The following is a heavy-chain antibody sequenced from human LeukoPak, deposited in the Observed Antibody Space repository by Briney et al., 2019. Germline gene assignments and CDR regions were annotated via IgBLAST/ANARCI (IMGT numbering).Heavy chain of an antibody. CDR1: GYTFTGYY. CDR3: ARDNTQNTMVRGVIMFDY. J-gene: IGHJ4*02. Sequence: ASVKVSCKASGYTFTGYYMHWVRQAPGQGLEWMGWINPNSGGTNYAQKLQGRVTMTTDTSTSTAYMELRSLRSDDTAVYYCARDNTQNTMVRGVIMFDYWGQGTLVTVSS. CDR2: INPNSGGT. D-gene: IGHD3-10*01. V-gene: IGHV1-2*02.